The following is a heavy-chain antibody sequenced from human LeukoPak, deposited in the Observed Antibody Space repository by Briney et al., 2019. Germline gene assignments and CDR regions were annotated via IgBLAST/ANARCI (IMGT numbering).Heavy chain of an antibody. CDR1: GYTFTIYG. J-gene: IGHJ6*03. Sequence: ASVNVSCKASGYTFTIYGISWVRQAPGQGLEWMGWISAYNGNTNYAQKLQGRVTMTTDTSTSTAYMELRSLRSDDTAVYYCASTMTTVTTSYYYYMDVWGKGTTVTVSS. V-gene: IGHV1-18*01. CDR2: ISAYNGNT. D-gene: IGHD4-17*01. CDR3: ASTMTTVTTSYYYYMDV.